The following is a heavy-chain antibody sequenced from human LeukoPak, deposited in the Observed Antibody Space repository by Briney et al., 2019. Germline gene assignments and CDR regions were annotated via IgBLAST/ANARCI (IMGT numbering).Heavy chain of an antibody. Sequence: TSETLSLTCAVYGGSFSGYYWSWIRQPPGKGLEWIEEINHSGSTNYNPSLKSRVTISVDTSKNQFSLKLSSVTAADTAVYYCARRAMVRGVIRFDPWGQGTLVTVSS. D-gene: IGHD3-10*01. CDR2: INHSGST. V-gene: IGHV4-34*01. CDR3: ARRAMVRGVIRFDP. CDR1: GGSFSGYY. J-gene: IGHJ5*02.